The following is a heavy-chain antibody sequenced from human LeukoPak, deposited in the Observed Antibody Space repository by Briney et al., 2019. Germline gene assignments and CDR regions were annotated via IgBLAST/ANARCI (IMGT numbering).Heavy chain of an antibody. CDR3: ATEGFYY. J-gene: IGHJ4*02. V-gene: IGHV3-23*01. CDR2: ISRSGDIT. Sequence: GALRLPCAASGVTFSKYGMKWVRQAAGTGLEYVSGISRSGDITHYADSVKGRFTISRDNFKNTLYLQMNSLRAEDTALYYCATEGFYYWGPGTLVTVSS. CDR1: GVTFSKYG.